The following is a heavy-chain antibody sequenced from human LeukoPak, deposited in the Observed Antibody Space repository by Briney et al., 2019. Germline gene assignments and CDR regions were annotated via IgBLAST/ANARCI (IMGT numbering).Heavy chain of an antibody. CDR2: IYSGGST. V-gene: IGHV3-53*01. D-gene: IGHD3-10*01. Sequence: GGSLRLSCAASGFTVSSNYMSWVRQAPGKGLEWVSVIYSGGSTYYADSVKGRFTISRDNSKNTLYLQMNSLRAEDTAVYYCASTHSRGPDAFDIWGQGTMVTVSS. CDR3: ASTHSRGPDAFDI. J-gene: IGHJ3*02. CDR1: GFTVSSNY.